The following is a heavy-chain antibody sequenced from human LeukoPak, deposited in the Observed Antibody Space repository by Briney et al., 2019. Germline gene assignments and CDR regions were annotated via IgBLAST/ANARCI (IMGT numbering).Heavy chain of an antibody. V-gene: IGHV2-5*02. Sequence: SGPTLVNPTQTLTLTCTFSGFSLSTSGVGVGWIRQPPGKALEWLALIYWDDDKRYSPSLKSRLTITKDTSKNQVVLTMTNMDPVDTATYYCAHANEYYYDSSGYLSYFDYWGQGTLVTVSS. J-gene: IGHJ4*02. CDR2: IYWDDDK. D-gene: IGHD3-22*01. CDR1: GFSLSTSGVG. CDR3: AHANEYYYDSSGYLSYFDY.